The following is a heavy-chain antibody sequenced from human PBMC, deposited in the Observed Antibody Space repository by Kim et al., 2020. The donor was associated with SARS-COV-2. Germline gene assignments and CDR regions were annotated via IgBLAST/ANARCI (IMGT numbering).Heavy chain of an antibody. Sequence: GGSLRLSCAASGFTFDDYAMHWVRQAPGKGLEWVSGISWNSGSIGYADSVKGRFTISRDNAKNSLYLQMNSLRAEDTALYYCAKDMDILTGQTNTYYYY. CDR2: ISWNSGSI. CDR3: AKDMDILTGQTNTYYYY. J-gene: IGHJ6*03. D-gene: IGHD3-9*01. CDR1: GFTFDDYA. V-gene: IGHV3-9*01.